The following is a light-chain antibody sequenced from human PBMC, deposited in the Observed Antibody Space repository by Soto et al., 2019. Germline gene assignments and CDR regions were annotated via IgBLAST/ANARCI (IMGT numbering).Light chain of an antibody. J-gene: IGLJ2*01. V-gene: IGLV1-51*01. CDR1: SSNIGNNH. Sequence: QSVLTQPPSVSAAPGQKVTISCSGSSSNIGNNHVSWYQQLPGTTPQLLIYDNKNRPSEIHDRFSGAKSCTSATPGITGLQTGDEADYYCGAWDARLSLVVFGAGTKLTVL. CDR2: DNK. CDR3: GAWDARLSLVV.